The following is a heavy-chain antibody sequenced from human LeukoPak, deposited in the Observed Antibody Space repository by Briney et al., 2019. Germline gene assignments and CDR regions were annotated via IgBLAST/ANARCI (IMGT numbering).Heavy chain of an antibody. D-gene: IGHD1-1*01. J-gene: IGHJ4*02. CDR1: GGSISSSSYY. Sequence: SETLSLTCTVSGGSISSSSYYWGWIRQPPGKGLEWLGSIYYSGSTYYNPSLKSRVTISVDTSKNQFSLKLSSVTAADTSVYYCARHSQLELYMAFDYWGQGTLVTVSS. CDR3: ARHSQLELYMAFDY. V-gene: IGHV4-39*01. CDR2: IYYSGST.